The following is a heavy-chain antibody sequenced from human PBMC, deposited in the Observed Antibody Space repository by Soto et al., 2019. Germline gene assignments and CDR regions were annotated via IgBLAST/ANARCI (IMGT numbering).Heavy chain of an antibody. CDR2: ISYDGSNK. CDR3: EKVDSTTALDY. CDR1: GFTFSSYG. J-gene: IGHJ4*02. D-gene: IGHD3-22*01. Sequence: GGSLRLSCAASGFTFSSYGMHWVRQAPGKGLEWVAVISYDGSNKYYADSVKGRFTISRDNSKNTLYLQMNSLRAEDTAVYYCEKVDSTTALDYWGQGTLVTVSS. V-gene: IGHV3-30*18.